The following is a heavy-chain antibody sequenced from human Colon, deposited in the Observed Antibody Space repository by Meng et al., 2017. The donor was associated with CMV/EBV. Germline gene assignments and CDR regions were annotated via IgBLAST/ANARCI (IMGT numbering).Heavy chain of an antibody. Sequence: GESLKISCAASGFTFSSYAMSWVRQAPGKGLERVSDISGSGGSTFYADSVKGRFTISRDNSKNTLYLQMNSLRAEDTAVYYCAKDLWTTGTYFDYWGQGTLVTVSS. CDR1: GFTFSSYA. CDR3: AKDLWTTGTYFDY. CDR2: ISGSGGST. J-gene: IGHJ4*02. V-gene: IGHV3-23*01. D-gene: IGHD1-1*01.